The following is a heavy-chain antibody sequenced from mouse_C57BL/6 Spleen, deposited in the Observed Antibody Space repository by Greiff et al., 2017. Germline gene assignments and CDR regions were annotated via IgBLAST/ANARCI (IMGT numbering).Heavy chain of an antibody. CDR2: IHPNSGST. Sequence: QVQLQQPGAELVKPGASVKLSCKASGYTFTSYWMPWVQQRPGQGLEWIGMIHPNSGSTNYNEKFKSKATLTVDKTSSTAYMQLSSLKSEDSAVYYCARDYYAMDYWGQGTSVTVSS. CDR3: ARDYYAMDY. V-gene: IGHV1-64*01. CDR1: GYTFTSYW. J-gene: IGHJ4*01.